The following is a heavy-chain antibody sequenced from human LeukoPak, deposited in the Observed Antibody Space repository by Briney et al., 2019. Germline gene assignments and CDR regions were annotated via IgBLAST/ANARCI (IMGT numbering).Heavy chain of an antibody. J-gene: IGHJ4*02. CDR1: GYTFTGYY. CDR2: VNPNSGGT. CDR3: ARSYDYVWGSYRYFGY. D-gene: IGHD3-16*02. V-gene: IGHV1-2*02. Sequence: GASVKVSCKASGYTFTGYYMHWVRQAPGQGLEWMGWVNPNSGGTNYAQKFQGRVTMTRDTSISAAYMELSRLRSDDTAVYYCARSYDYVWGSYRYFGYWGQGTLVTASS.